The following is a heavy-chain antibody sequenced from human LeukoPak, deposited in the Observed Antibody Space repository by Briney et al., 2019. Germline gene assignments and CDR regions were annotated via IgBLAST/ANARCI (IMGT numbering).Heavy chain of an antibody. CDR3: ARGSIYTYYYDSSGYYFD. CDR2: IWYDGSNK. Sequence: GRTLRLSCAASGFTFSSYGMHWVRQAPGKGLEWVAVIWYDGSNKYYADSVKGRFTISRDNSKNTLYLQMNSLRAEDTAVYYCARGSIYTYYYDSSGYYFDWGQGTLVTVSS. V-gene: IGHV3-33*01. J-gene: IGHJ4*02. CDR1: GFTFSSYG. D-gene: IGHD3-22*01.